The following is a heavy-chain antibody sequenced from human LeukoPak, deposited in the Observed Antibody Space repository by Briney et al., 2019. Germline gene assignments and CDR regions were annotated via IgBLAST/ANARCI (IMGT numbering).Heavy chain of an antibody. D-gene: IGHD5-24*01. Sequence: PSETLSLTCTVSGGSISSYYWSWIRQPPGKGLEWIGYIYYSGSTNYNPSLKSRVTTSVDTSKNQFSLSLNSVTAADTAVYYCARRRDGYNFGSFYFDYWGQGILVTVSS. J-gene: IGHJ4*02. CDR3: ARRRDGYNFGSFYFDY. V-gene: IGHV4-59*08. CDR1: GGSISSYY. CDR2: IYYSGST.